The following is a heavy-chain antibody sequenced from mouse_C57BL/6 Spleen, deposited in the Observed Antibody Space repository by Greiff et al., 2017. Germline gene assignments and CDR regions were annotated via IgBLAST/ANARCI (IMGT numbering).Heavy chain of an antibody. CDR3: TNYGLYYFDY. Sequence: VQLQQSGAELVRPGASVTLSCKASGYTFTDYEMHWVKQTPVHGLEWIGAIDPETGGTAYNQKFKGKAILTADTSASTAYMELRSLTSEDSAVYYCTNYGLYYFDYWGQGTTLTVSS. CDR2: IDPETGGT. V-gene: IGHV1-15*01. CDR1: GYTFTDYE. D-gene: IGHD1-1*01. J-gene: IGHJ2*01.